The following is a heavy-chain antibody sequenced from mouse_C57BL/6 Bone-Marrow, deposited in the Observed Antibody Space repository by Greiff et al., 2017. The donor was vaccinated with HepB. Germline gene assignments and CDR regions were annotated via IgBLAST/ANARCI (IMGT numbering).Heavy chain of an antibody. J-gene: IGHJ3*01. CDR1: GFSLTSYA. CDR2: IWTGGGT. CDR3: ARKGTYYDYDVAWFAY. D-gene: IGHD2-4*01. Sequence: VHLVESGPGLVAPSQSLSITCTVSGFSLTSYAISWVRQPPGKGLEWLGVIWTGGGTNYNSALKSRLSISKDNSKSQVFLKMNSLQTDDTARYYCARKGTYYDYDVAWFAYWGQGTLVTVSA. V-gene: IGHV2-9-1*01.